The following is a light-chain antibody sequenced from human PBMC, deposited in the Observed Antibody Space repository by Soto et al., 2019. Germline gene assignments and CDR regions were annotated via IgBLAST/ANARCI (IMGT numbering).Light chain of an antibody. Sequence: DMVMSQSPLSLPVTPGEPASISSRSSQSLLHSNGYNYLDWYLQKPGQSPQLLIYLGSNRASGVPDRFSGSGSGTDFTLKISRLEPEDFAVYYCQQYGSSPLTFGGGTKVDI. J-gene: IGKJ4*01. CDR2: LGS. V-gene: IGKV2-28*01. CDR3: QQYGSSPLT. CDR1: QSLLHSNGYNY.